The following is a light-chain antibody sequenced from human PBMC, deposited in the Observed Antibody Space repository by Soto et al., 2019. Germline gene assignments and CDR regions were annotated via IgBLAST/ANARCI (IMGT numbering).Light chain of an antibody. J-gene: IGLJ2*01. CDR1: SGSVSTSNY. CDR3: VLYMGGGISG. V-gene: IGLV8-61*01. Sequence: QTVVTQEPSFSVSPGGTVTLTCGLSSGSVSTSNYPSWYQETPGQAPRTLIYSTNTRSSGVPDRFSGSILGNKAALTITGAQADDESDYYCVLYMGGGISGFGGGTKLTVL. CDR2: STN.